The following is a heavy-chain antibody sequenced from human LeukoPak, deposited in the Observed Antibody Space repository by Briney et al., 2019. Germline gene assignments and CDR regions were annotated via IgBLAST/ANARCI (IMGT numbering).Heavy chain of an antibody. J-gene: IGHJ5*02. CDR3: ARQLITYNWFDP. CDR2: INPNSGGT. Sequence: GASVKVSCKASGYTFTGYYVHWVRQAPGQGLEWMGRINPNSGGTNYAQKFQGRVTMTRDTSISTAYMELSRLRSDDTAVYYCARQLITYNWFDPWGQGTLVTVSS. D-gene: IGHD3-10*01. CDR1: GYTFTGYY. V-gene: IGHV1-2*06.